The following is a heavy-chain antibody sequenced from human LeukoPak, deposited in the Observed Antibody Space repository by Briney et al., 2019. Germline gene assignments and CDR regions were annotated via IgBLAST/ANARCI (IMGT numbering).Heavy chain of an antibody. V-gene: IGHV5-51*01. J-gene: IGHJ4*02. Sequence: GESLKISCKGSGYSFTSYWIGWVRQMPGKGLEWMGIIYPGDSDTRYSPSFQGQVTISADKSIGTAYLQWSSLKASDTAMYYCARLVEGYYDSSGYYHTMYYFDYWGQGTLVTVSS. CDR2: IYPGDSDT. CDR3: ARLVEGYYDSSGYYHTMYYFDY. CDR1: GYSFTSYW. D-gene: IGHD3-22*01.